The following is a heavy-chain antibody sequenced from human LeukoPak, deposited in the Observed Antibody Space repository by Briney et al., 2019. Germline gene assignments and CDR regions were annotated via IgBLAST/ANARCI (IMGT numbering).Heavy chain of an antibody. CDR2: ISSSSTYI. V-gene: IGHV3-21*01. D-gene: IGHD1-14*01. J-gene: IGHJ4*02. CDR3: VRENHGSFDY. Sequence: GGSLRLSCAASGFSFSSYYVNWVRQAPGKGLEWVSCISSSSTYIYYADSVRGRFAISRDNAKNSLYLQMNSLRAGDTAVYYCVRENHGSFDYWGQGSLVTVSS. CDR1: GFSFSSYY.